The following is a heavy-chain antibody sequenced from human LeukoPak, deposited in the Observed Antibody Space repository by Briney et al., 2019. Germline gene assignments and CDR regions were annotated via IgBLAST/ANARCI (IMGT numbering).Heavy chain of an antibody. Sequence: SETLSLTCTVSGGSISGYYWSWIRQPPGKGLEWIGEINHSGSTNYNPSLKSRVTISLDTSRNQFSLKLNSVTAADTAVYYCAKSNGYGLVDIWGQGTMVTVSS. J-gene: IGHJ3*02. CDR1: GGSISGYY. CDR3: AKSNGYGLVDI. CDR2: INHSGST. V-gene: IGHV4-34*01. D-gene: IGHD3-10*01.